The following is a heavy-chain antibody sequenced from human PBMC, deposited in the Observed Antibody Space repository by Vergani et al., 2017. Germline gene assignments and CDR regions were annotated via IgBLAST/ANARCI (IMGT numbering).Heavy chain of an antibody. CDR3: ARETQQLVVFDY. Sequence: QVQLVQSGAEVKKPGASVKVSCKASGYTFTSYYMHWVRQAPGQGLEWMGIINPSGGSTSYAQKFQVRVTMTRDTSTSTVYMELSSLRSEDTAVYYCARETQQLVVFDYWGQGTLVTVSS. CDR2: INPSGGST. V-gene: IGHV1-46*01. J-gene: IGHJ4*02. D-gene: IGHD6-13*01. CDR1: GYTFTSYY.